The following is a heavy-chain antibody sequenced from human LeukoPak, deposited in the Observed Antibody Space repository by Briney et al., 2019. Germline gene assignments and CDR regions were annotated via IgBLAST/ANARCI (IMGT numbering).Heavy chain of an antibody. V-gene: IGHV4-30-4*01. J-gene: IGHJ4*02. Sequence: SETLSLTCTVSGASISSGGYYWNWIRQPPGKGLEWIGYIYYSRSTSYSPSLKSRPTIPVDTSKNQFSLKLSSVTAADAAVYYCARDGYNSGYFDYWGQGTLVTVSS. CDR2: IYYSRST. CDR1: GASISSGGYY. D-gene: IGHD5-24*01. CDR3: ARDGYNSGYFDY.